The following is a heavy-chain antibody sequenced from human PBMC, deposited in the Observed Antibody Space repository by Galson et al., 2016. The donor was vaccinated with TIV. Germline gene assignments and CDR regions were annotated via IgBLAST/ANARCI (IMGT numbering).Heavy chain of an antibody. V-gene: IGHV3-23*01. Sequence: SLRLSCAGSTLKSSSYAMSWVRQAPGKGLEWVSAISVSGGRTYYADSVKGRFTISRDNSKNTVYLQTNSLRPEDTAVYYCARVLRGDPIDYWGQGTLVTVSS. CDR1: TLKSSSYA. CDR3: ARVLRGDPIDY. J-gene: IGHJ4*02. CDR2: ISVSGGRT.